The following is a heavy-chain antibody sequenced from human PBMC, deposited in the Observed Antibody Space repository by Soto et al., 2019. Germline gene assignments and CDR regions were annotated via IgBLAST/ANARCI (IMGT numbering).Heavy chain of an antibody. V-gene: IGHV4-39*01. CDR3: ARRLVGAIKGFDY. Sequence: QLQLQESGPGLVKPSETLSLTCTVSGGSISSTDYHWGWIHQAPGKGLEWIGNVYYTGSAYYNPSLISRVTVSVDTSKNQFSLRLSSLTAADTAIYYCARRLVGAIKGFDYWGQGTLVTVSS. CDR1: GGSISSTDYH. J-gene: IGHJ4*02. D-gene: IGHD1-26*01. CDR2: VYYTGSA.